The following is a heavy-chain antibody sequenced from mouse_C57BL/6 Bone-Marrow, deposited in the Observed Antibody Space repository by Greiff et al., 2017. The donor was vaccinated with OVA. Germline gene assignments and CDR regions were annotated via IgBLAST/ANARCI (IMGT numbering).Heavy chain of an antibody. CDR3: ARENSYFLLYYAMDY. J-gene: IGHJ4*01. Sequence: QVQLQQPGAELVKPGASVKMSCKASGYTFTSYWITWVKQRPGQGLEWIGDIYPGSGSTNYNEKFKSKATLTVDTSSSTAYMQLSSLTSEDSAVYYCARENSYFLLYYAMDYWGQGTAVTVSA. V-gene: IGHV1-55*01. CDR1: GYTFTSYW. CDR2: IYPGSGST. D-gene: IGHD2-12*01.